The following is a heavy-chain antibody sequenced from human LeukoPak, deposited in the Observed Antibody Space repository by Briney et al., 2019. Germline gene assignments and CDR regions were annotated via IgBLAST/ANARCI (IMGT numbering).Heavy chain of an antibody. CDR2: VSSDGDTK. V-gene: IGHV3-30-3*01. CDR1: GFTFRTYA. Sequence: PGGSLRLSCAASGFTFRTYAINWVRQALDKGLEWVAVVSSDGDTKFYADSVKGRFTISRDNSKNTLYLQMNSLRAEDTAVYYCGKNRYSGSLSPFDIWGQGTMVTVSS. D-gene: IGHD1-26*01. J-gene: IGHJ3*02. CDR3: GKNRYSGSLSPFDI.